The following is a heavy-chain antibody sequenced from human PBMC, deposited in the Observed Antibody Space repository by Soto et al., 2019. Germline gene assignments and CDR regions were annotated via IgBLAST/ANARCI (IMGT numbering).Heavy chain of an antibody. D-gene: IGHD4-17*01. J-gene: IGHJ6*03. Sequence: PGGSLRLSCAASGFTFSSYWMSWVRQAPGKGLEWVANIKQDGSEKYYVDSVKGRFTISRDNAKNSLYLQMNSLRAEDTAVYYCARDPYGDSSYYYYYMDVWGKGTTVTVSS. CDR2: IKQDGSEK. V-gene: IGHV3-7*01. CDR3: ARDPYGDSSYYYYYMDV. CDR1: GFTFSSYW.